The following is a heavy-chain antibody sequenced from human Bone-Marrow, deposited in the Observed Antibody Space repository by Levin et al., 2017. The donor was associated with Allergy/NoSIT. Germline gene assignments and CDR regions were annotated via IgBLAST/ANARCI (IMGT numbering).Heavy chain of an antibody. CDR3: ARTLGYCSGDSCYFYFDY. J-gene: IGHJ4*02. D-gene: IGHD2-15*01. CDR2: IYHSGST. Sequence: ASETLSLTCAVSGYSISSDYYWGWIRQPPGEGLEWIGNIYHSGSTYYNPSLKSRVTISVDTSKNQFSLKVTSVTAADTAVYYCARTLGYCSGDSCYFYFDYWGRGTLVTVSS. V-gene: IGHV4-38-2*01. CDR1: GYSISSDYY.